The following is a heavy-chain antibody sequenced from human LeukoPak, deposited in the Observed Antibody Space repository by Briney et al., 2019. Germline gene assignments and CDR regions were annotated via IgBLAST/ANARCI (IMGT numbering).Heavy chain of an antibody. Sequence: GGSLRLSCAASGFSFSDYYMSWVRQAPGKGLEWLSYISGSGTTIYYADSVKGRFTVSRDNAKNSLYLHVTSLRAEDTAVYYCAGDRWFGRYLGNWFDPWGQGTLVTVSS. CDR2: ISGSGTTI. D-gene: IGHD3-10*01. CDR1: GFSFSDYY. CDR3: AGDRWFGRYLGNWFDP. V-gene: IGHV3-11*01. J-gene: IGHJ5*02.